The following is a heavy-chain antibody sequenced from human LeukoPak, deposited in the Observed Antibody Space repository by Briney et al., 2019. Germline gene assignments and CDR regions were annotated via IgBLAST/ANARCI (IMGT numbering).Heavy chain of an antibody. Sequence: GGSLRLSCAASGFTFSSYGMSWVRQAPGKGLEWVSYISSSSSTIYYADSVKGRFTISRDNAKNSLYLQMNSLRAEDTAVYYCARDHGYDYVWGSYRQTDAFDIWGQGTMVTVSS. J-gene: IGHJ3*02. CDR1: GFTFSSYG. V-gene: IGHV3-48*01. D-gene: IGHD3-16*02. CDR3: ARDHGYDYVWGSYRQTDAFDI. CDR2: ISSSSSTI.